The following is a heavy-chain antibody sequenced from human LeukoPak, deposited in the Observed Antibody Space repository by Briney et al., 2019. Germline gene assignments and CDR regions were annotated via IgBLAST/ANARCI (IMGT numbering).Heavy chain of an antibody. D-gene: IGHD6-13*01. CDR3: ARDEGIAAAGTDY. J-gene: IGHJ4*02. CDR2: ISYDGSNK. CDR1: GFTFSSYG. Sequence: GRSLRLSCAASGFTFSSYGMHWVRQAPGKGLEWVAVISYDGSNKYYADSVKGRFTISRDNSKNTLYLQMNSLRAEDTAVYYCARDEGIAAAGTDYWGQGTLVTVSS. V-gene: IGHV3-30*03.